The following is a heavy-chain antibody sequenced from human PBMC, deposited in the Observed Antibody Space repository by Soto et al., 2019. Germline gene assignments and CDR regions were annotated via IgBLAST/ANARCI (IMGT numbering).Heavy chain of an antibody. CDR3: ARDRSGSYSFDC. J-gene: IGHJ4*02. Sequence: ASVKVSCKASGGTFSSYAISWVRQAPGQGLEWMGGIIPIFGTANYAQKFQGRVTITADESTSTAYMELSSLRFEDTAVYYCARDRSGSYSFDCWGQGTLVTVSS. CDR1: GGTFSSYA. D-gene: IGHD1-26*01. CDR2: IIPIFGTA. V-gene: IGHV1-69*13.